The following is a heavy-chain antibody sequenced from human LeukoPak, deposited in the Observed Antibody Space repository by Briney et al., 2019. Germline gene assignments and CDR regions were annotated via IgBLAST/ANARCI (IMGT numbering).Heavy chain of an antibody. D-gene: IGHD3-22*01. J-gene: IGHJ4*02. CDR1: GGSFSGYY. CDR3: ARDEGYYYDSSGYYFGY. V-gene: IGHV4-31*11. Sequence: PSETLSLTCAVYGGSFSGYYWSWIRQHPGKGLEWIGYIYYSGSTYYNPSLKSRVTISVDTSKNQFSLKLSSVTAADTAVYYCARDEGYYYDSSGYYFGYWGQGTLVTVSS. CDR2: IYYSGST.